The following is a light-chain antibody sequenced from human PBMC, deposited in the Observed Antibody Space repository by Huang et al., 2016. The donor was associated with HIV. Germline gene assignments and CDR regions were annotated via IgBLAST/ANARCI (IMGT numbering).Light chain of an antibody. CDR2: YTS. Sequence: DIQMTQSPSSLSASVGKRVTISCRASQVISNSLAWYQQKTVTPPKLLIYYTSKLEGGVPSRFNGSGSGTDYTLTISSLQPEDFATYYCQQYHSPPPFFTFGQGTRLEVK. CDR3: QQYHSPPPFFT. J-gene: IGKJ2*01. CDR1: QVISNS. V-gene: IGKV1-NL1*01.